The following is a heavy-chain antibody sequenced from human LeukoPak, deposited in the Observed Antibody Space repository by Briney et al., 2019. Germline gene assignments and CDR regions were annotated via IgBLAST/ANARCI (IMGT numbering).Heavy chain of an antibody. CDR3: ARRDTAMASGGFDL. J-gene: IGHJ4*02. CDR1: GFTFSDYN. Sequence: GGSLRLSCTASGFTFSDYNMHWVRQAPGRGLEWVSSLSGRSSYIYYADSLRGRFTISRDNSKNSLYLQMNSLRAEDTAVYYCARRDTAMASGGFDLWGQGTLVTVSS. V-gene: IGHV3-21*01. D-gene: IGHD5-18*01. CDR2: LSGRSSYI.